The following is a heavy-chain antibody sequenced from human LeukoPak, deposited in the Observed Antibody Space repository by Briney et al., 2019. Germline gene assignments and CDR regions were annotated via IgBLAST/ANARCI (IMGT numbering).Heavy chain of an antibody. CDR1: GYTFTSYY. Sequence: ASVKVSCKASGYTFTSYYMHWVRQAPGQGLEWMGIINPSGGSTSYAQKFQGRVTMTRDMSTSTVYMELSSLRSEDTAVYYCARDRTYYYDSSGYEMGYWGQGTLVTVSS. CDR2: INPSGGST. V-gene: IGHV1-46*01. D-gene: IGHD3-22*01. J-gene: IGHJ4*02. CDR3: ARDRTYYYDSSGYEMGY.